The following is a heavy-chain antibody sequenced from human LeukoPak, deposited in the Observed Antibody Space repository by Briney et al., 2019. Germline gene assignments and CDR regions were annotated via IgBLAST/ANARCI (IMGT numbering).Heavy chain of an antibody. CDR1: GFTFSSYW. J-gene: IGHJ3*02. CDR3: AREVDTAMGIDAFDI. Sequence: GSLRLSCAASGFTFSSYWMHWVRPAPGKGLMWVSRINSDGSSTSYADSVKGRFTISRDNAKNTLYLQMNSLRAEDTAVYYCAREVDTAMGIDAFDIWGQGTMVTVSS. D-gene: IGHD5-18*01. CDR2: INSDGSST. V-gene: IGHV3-74*01.